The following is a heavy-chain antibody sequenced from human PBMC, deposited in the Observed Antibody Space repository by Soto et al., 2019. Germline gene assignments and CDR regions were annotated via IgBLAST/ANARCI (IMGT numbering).Heavy chain of an antibody. V-gene: IGHV4-30-4*01. J-gene: IGHJ6*02. Sequence: SETLSLTCTVSGGSISSGDYYWSCIRQPPGKGLEWIGYIYYSGSTYYAPSLKSRVTISVDTSKNQFSLKLSSVTAADTAVYYCANEPFGHSYDFWSSSDVWGQGTTVTVSS. CDR1: GGSISSGDYY. D-gene: IGHD3-3*01. CDR2: IYYSGST. CDR3: ANEPFGHSYDFWSSSDV.